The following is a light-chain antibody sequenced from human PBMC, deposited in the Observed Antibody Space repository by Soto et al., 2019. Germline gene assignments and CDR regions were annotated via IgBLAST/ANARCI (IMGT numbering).Light chain of an antibody. CDR1: QSVSRNY. CDR2: AAA. CDR3: QQYGTSPPLT. Sequence: EIVLTQSPGTLSLSPGDRATLSCRASQSVSRNYLAWYQQKPGQAPRLLIFAAASRSTGIPDRFTGSGSGTDFTLTIIRLEPEDFAVYYCQQYGTSPPLTFGGGTKVEIK. J-gene: IGKJ4*01. V-gene: IGKV3-20*01.